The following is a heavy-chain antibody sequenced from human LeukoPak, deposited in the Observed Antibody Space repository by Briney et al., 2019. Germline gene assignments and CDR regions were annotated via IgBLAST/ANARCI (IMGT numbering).Heavy chain of an antibody. V-gene: IGHV1-18*01. CDR3: ARDLNLGSFDY. D-gene: IGHD3-16*01. J-gene: IGHJ4*02. CDR2: ISAYNGNT. Sequence: MGWISAYNGNTNYAQKLQGRVTMTTDTSTSTAYMELRSLRSDDTAVYYCARDLNLGSFDYWGQGTLVTVSS.